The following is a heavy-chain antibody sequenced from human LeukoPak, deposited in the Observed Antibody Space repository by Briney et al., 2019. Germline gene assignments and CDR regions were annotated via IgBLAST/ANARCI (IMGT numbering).Heavy chain of an antibody. CDR3: ARVSTWIAAAVMYYFDY. CDR2: IYYSGST. D-gene: IGHD6-13*01. CDR1: GGSISSYY. V-gene: IGHV4-39*07. J-gene: IGHJ4*02. Sequence: PSETLSLTCTVSGGSISSYYWGWIRQPPGKGLEWIGSIYYSGSTYYNPSLKSRVTISVDTSKNQFSLKLSSVTAADTAVYYCARVSTWIAAAVMYYFDYWGQGTLVTVSS.